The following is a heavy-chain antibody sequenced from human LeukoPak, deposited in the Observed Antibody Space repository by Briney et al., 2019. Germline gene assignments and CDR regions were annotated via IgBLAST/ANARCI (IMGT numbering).Heavy chain of an antibody. CDR2: INHSGST. Sequence: SETLSLICAVYGGSFSGHYWTWIRQPPGKGLEWIGEINHSGSTNYNPSLKSRVTLSVDTSKNQFSLKLTSVTAADTAVYYCARPSYSYGYGYWGQGTLVTVSS. J-gene: IGHJ4*02. V-gene: IGHV4-34*01. CDR3: ARPSYSYGYGY. CDR1: GGSFSGHY. D-gene: IGHD5-18*01.